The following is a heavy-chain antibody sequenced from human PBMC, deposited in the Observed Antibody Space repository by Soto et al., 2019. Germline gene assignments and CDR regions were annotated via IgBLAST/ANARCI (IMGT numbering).Heavy chain of an antibody. V-gene: IGHV1-46*01. J-gene: IGHJ3*02. CDR2: INPSGGST. CDR3: ARDRGDYIWGSDRLDAFDI. D-gene: IGHD3-16*02. Sequence: ASVKVSCKASGYTFTSYYMHWVRQAPGQGLEWMGIINPSGGSTSYAQKFQGRVTMTRDTSTSTVYMELSSLRSEDTAVYYCARDRGDYIWGSDRLDAFDIWGQGTMVTVSS. CDR1: GYTFTSYY.